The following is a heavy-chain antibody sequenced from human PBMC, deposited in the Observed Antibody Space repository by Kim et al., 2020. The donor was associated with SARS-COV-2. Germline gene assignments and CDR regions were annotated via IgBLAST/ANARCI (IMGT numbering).Heavy chain of an antibody. Sequence: SVKVSCKAPGGTFSSYAISWVRQAPGQGLEWMGRIIPILGIANYAQKFQGRVTITADKSTSTAYMELSSLRSEDTAVYYCARYPSFYYGSGSYPGSWSYYYYYGMDVWGQGTTVTVSS. D-gene: IGHD3-10*01. CDR2: IIPILGIA. CDR1: GGTFSSYA. CDR3: ARYPSFYYGSGSYPGSWSYYYYYGMDV. V-gene: IGHV1-69*04. J-gene: IGHJ6*02.